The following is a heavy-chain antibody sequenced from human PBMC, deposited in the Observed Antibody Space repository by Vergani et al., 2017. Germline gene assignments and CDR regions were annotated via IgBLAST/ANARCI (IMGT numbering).Heavy chain of an antibody. D-gene: IGHD2-15*01. CDR2: IIPIFGTA. Sequence: QVQLVQSGAEVKKPGSSVKVSCKASGGTFSSYAISWVRQAPGQGLEWMGRIIPIFGTANYAQKVQGRVTITADEATSTAYMEMSSLRAEDTAVYYCARNQGDNGSVGYYLGYWGKGTLVTVAS. V-gene: IGHV1-69*13. CDR3: ARNQGDNGSVGYYLGY. J-gene: IGHJ4*02. CDR1: GGTFSSYA.